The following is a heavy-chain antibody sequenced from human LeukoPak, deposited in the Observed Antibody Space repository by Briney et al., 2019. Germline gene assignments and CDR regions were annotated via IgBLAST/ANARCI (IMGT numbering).Heavy chain of an antibody. D-gene: IGHD2-2*01. CDR1: GFTFSSYA. V-gene: IGHV3-23*01. CDR2: ISGSGGST. CDR3: AKEGQYQLLMVGDYFDY. J-gene: IGHJ4*02. Sequence: GGSLRLSCAASGFTFSSYAMSWVRQAPGKGLEWVSAISGSGGSTYYADSVKGRFTISRDNSKNTLYLQMNSLRAEDTAVYYCAKEGQYQLLMVGDYFDYWGQGTLVTVSS.